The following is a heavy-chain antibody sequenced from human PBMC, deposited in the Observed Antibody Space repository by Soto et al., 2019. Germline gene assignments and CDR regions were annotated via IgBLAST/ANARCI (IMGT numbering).Heavy chain of an antibody. Sequence: LILYCAASGFTFCRYEMNWVRQAPGKGLEWVSYISSSGSTRYYADSVKGRFTISRDNAKNSLYLQMNSLRAEDTAVYYCARLSPDYYDSSGYYVNWFDPWGQGTLVTVSS. D-gene: IGHD3-22*01. CDR3: ARLSPDYYDSSGYYVNWFDP. V-gene: IGHV3-48*03. J-gene: IGHJ5*02. CDR2: ISSSGSTR. CDR1: GFTFCRYE.